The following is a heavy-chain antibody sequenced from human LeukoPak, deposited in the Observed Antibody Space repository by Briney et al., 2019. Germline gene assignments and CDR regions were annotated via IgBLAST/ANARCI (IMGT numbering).Heavy chain of an antibody. D-gene: IGHD4-17*01. CDR2: ISSSSSYI. V-gene: IGHV3-21*01. Sequence: PGRSLRLSCAASGFTFSSYSMTWVRQAPGKGLEWVSSISSSSSYIYYADSVKGRFTISRDNAKNSLYLQMNSLRAEDTAVYYCAREDDYAGAFDIWGQGTMVTVSS. J-gene: IGHJ3*02. CDR3: AREDDYAGAFDI. CDR1: GFTFSSYS.